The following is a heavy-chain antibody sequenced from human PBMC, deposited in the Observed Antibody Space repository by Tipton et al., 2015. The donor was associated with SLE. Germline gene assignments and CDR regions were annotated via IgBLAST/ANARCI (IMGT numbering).Heavy chain of an antibody. CDR2: ISSSSTTI. V-gene: IGHV3-48*01. J-gene: IGHJ4*02. Sequence: SLRLSCRGSGFTFRSYAINWVRQAPGKGLEWLSYISSSSTTIYYADSVKGRFTISRDNAKNSLYLQMNSLRSEDTAAYYCARTPRVDCGGDCHLGYWGQGTLVTVSS. D-gene: IGHD2-21*01. CDR3: ARTPRVDCGGDCHLGY. CDR1: GFTFRSYA.